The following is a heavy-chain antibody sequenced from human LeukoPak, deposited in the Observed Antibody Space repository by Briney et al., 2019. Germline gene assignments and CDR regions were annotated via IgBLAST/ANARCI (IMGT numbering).Heavy chain of an antibody. J-gene: IGHJ4*02. CDR3: AKDSSSGAFDY. CDR1: GFTFSSYW. D-gene: IGHD6-6*01. Sequence: PGGSLRLSCAASGFTFSSYWMHWVRQAPGKGLEWVSGISWNSGSIGYADSVKGRFTISRDNAKNSLYLQMNSLRAEDMALYYCAKDSSSGAFDYWGQGTLVTVSS. V-gene: IGHV3-9*03. CDR2: ISWNSGSI.